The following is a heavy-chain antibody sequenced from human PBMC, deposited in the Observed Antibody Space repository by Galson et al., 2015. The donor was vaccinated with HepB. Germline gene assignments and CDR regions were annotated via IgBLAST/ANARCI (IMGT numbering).Heavy chain of an antibody. D-gene: IGHD4-17*01. J-gene: IGHJ4*02. CDR1: GFTFSSYA. CDR3: ASVAVLTSDYGEYTLDY. CDR2: ISYDGSNK. V-gene: IGHV3-30*04. Sequence: SLRLSCAASGFTFSSYAMHWVRQAPGKGLEWVAVISYDGSNKYYADSVKGRFTISRDNSKNTLYLQMNSLRAEDTAVYYCASVAVLTSDYGEYTLDYWGQGTLVTVSS.